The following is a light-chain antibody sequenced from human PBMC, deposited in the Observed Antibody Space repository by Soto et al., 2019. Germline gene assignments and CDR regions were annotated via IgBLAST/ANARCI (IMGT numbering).Light chain of an antibody. Sequence: DVVVPPSPLSLPVTLGLPASISCWSSQDLVYSAGHACLDWYQQRPGQSPRRLIYKVSNRAAGVPDRRSGRGEGAEYTRKSSGVGPEDVATCCGRQGGHWPRTVGQGTKVEIK. CDR2: KVS. CDR1: QDLVYSAGHAC. J-gene: IGKJ1*01. CDR3: RQGGHWPRT. V-gene: IGKV2-30*01.